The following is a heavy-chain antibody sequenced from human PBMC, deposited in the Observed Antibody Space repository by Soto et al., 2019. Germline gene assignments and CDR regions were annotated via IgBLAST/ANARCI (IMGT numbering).Heavy chain of an antibody. D-gene: IGHD3-22*01. Sequence: LSLTCAVSGYSISSGYFWGWIRQPPGKGLEWIGSIYLRGSTYYSPSLKGRVTISVDTSKNQLSLKLSSVTAADTAVYYCARVAYYDSSGYYYYFDYWGQGTLVTSPQ. CDR1: GYSISSGYF. CDR3: ARVAYYDSSGYYYYFDY. CDR2: IYLRGST. V-gene: IGHV4-38-2*01. J-gene: IGHJ4*02.